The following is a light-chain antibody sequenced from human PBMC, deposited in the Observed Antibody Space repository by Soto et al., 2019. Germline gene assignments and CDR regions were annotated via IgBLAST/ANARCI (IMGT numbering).Light chain of an antibody. CDR3: QSYDSRLSGWV. CDR2: GNS. Sequence: QSVLTQPPSVSWAPGQRVTISCTGSSSNIGAPYDVHWYQHLPGTAPKLLIYGNSNRPSGVPDRFSGSKSGTSASLAITGLQAEDEADYFCQSYDSRLSGWVFGGGTQLTVL. CDR1: SSNIGAPYD. J-gene: IGLJ3*02. V-gene: IGLV1-40*01.